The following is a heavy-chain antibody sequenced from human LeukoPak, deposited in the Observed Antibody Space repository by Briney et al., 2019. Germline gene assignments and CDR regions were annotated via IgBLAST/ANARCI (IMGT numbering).Heavy chain of an antibody. D-gene: IGHD3-3*01. CDR2: ISGSGGST. J-gene: IGHJ3*02. V-gene: IGHV3-23*01. Sequence: GVSLRLSCAVSGFTFSSYAMSWVRQAPGKGLEWVSAISGSGGSTYYADSVKGRFTIHRDNSKNTLYLQMNSLRAEDTAVYYCAKGWSGSDAFDIWGQGTMVTVSS. CDR1: GFTFSSYA. CDR3: AKGWSGSDAFDI.